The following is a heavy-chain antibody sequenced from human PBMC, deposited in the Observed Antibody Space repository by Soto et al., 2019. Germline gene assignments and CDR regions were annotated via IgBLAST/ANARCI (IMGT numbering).Heavy chain of an antibody. J-gene: IGHJ6*02. Sequence: SETLSLTCNVSGDSITTSGYYWDWIRQPPGKGLEWIGSIYSSGRTYYNPSLNSRVTISLDTAKNQIYLKLNSVTAADTAVHYCVRPATDPTAYYYSDMDVWGQGTTVTVSS. CDR2: IYSSGRT. CDR3: VRPATDPTAYYYSDMDV. CDR1: GDSITTSGYY. V-gene: IGHV4-39*01. D-gene: IGHD2-21*02.